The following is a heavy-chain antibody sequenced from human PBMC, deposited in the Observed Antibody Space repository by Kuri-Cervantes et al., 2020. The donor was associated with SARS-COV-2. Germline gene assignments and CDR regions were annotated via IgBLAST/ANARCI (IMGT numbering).Heavy chain of an antibody. Sequence: GESLKISCEASGISFSYYWMTWVRQTPGRGLEWVANIKQDGSEKYYVDSVKGRFTISRDNAGNSLFLQMNSLRAEDTAVYYCARDRSDSSGYFDYWGQGTLVTVSS. CDR3: ARDRSDSSGYFDY. CDR1: GISFSYYW. CDR2: IKQDGSEK. D-gene: IGHD3-22*01. V-gene: IGHV3-7*01. J-gene: IGHJ4*02.